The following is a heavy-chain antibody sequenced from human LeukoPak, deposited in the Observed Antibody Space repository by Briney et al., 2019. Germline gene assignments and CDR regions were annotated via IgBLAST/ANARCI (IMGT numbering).Heavy chain of an antibody. Sequence: ASVKVSCKASGYTFTSYDINWVRQATGQGLEWMGWMNPKSGNTGYAQKFQGRVTMTRNTSISTAYMELSSLRSEDTAVYYCARGSFWSVNDGMDVWGQGTAVTVSS. CDR2: MNPKSGNT. CDR3: ARGSFWSVNDGMDV. CDR1: GYTFTSYD. J-gene: IGHJ6*02. D-gene: IGHD3-3*01. V-gene: IGHV1-8*01.